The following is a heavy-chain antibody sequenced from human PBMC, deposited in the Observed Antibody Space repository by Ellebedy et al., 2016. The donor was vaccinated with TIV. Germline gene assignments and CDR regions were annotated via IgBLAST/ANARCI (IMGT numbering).Heavy chain of an antibody. D-gene: IGHD3-10*01. V-gene: IGHV3-15*01. CDR1: GFTFSNAW. CDR2: IKSKGDGGTT. Sequence: GGSLRLSXAASGFTFSNAWMTWVRQAPGKGLEWVGRIKSKGDGGTTDYSAPVKGRFTISRDDSKNTVHLQMNSLKAEDTAVYYCTTDLWLGELLNGVDLWGQGTTVTVSS. CDR3: TTDLWLGELLNGVDL. J-gene: IGHJ6*02.